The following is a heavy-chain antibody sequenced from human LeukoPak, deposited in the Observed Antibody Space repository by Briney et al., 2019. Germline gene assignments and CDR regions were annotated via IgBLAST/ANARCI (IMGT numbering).Heavy chain of an antibody. V-gene: IGHV4-31*11. CDR3: ARAEGMDV. CDR2: IFYGGT. Sequence: SETLSLTCAVYGGSFSGYYWSWIRQHPGKGLEWIGYIFYGGTSYNPSLKSRVTISVDTSKNQFSLKLNSVTAADTAVYYCARAEGMDVWGQGTTITVSS. CDR1: GGSFSGYY. J-gene: IGHJ6*02.